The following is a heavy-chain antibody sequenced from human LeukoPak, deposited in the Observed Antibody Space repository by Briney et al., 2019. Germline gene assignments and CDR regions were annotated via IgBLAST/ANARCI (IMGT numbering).Heavy chain of an antibody. CDR1: GFTVSINY. CDR2: IYSGGST. CDR3: ATSYSNYPLFDY. J-gene: IGHJ4*02. V-gene: IGHV3-53*04. D-gene: IGHD4-11*01. Sequence: GGSLRLSCAAYGFTVSINYMSWVRQAPGKGLEWVSVIYSGGSTYYADSVKGRFTISRHNSKNTLYLQMNSLRAEDTAVYYCATSYSNYPLFDYWGQGTLVTVSS.